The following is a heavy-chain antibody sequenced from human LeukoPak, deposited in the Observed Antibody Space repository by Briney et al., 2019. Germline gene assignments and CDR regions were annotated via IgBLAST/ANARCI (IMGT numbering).Heavy chain of an antibody. V-gene: IGHV3-53*01. CDR1: GFTVSNNY. Sequence: GGSLRLSCAASGFTVSNNYMSWVRQAPGKGLEWVSVIYSGGSTYYADSVKGRFTISRDNSKNTLYLQMNTLRAEDTALYYCARVFWFGELFPHFDYWGQGTLVTVSS. CDR3: ARVFWFGELFPHFDY. J-gene: IGHJ4*02. CDR2: IYSGGST. D-gene: IGHD3-10*01.